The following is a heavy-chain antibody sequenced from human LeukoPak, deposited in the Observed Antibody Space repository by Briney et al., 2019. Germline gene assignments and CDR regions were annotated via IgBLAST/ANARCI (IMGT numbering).Heavy chain of an antibody. Sequence: GGSLRLSCAASGFTFNTYGMSWVRQAPGKGLEWVSGISGSGGSTYYADSVKGRFTISRDNSKNTLYLQMNSLRAEDTAVYYCAKMSGTVAGNFYYFDYWGQGTLVTVSS. CDR2: ISGSGGST. J-gene: IGHJ4*02. V-gene: IGHV3-23*01. D-gene: IGHD6-19*01. CDR3: AKMSGTVAGNFYYFDY. CDR1: GFTFNTYG.